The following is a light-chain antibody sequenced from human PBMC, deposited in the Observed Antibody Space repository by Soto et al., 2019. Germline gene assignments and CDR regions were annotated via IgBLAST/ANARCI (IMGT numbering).Light chain of an antibody. J-gene: IGKJ1*01. Sequence: EIVMTQSPATLSVSPGERATLSCRASQSVNINLAWYQQKPGQAPRLLIYGASTRATGIPAKFSGSGSGTEFTLTISSLQSEDFAVYSCQQSNKWPRTLGQGTKVDIK. V-gene: IGKV3D-15*01. CDR3: QQSNKWPRT. CDR1: QSVNIN. CDR2: GAS.